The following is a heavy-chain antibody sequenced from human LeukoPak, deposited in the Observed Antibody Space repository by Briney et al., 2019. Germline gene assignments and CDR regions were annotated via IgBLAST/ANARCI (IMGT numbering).Heavy chain of an antibody. Sequence: PSETLSLTCAVYGGSFSGYYWSWIRQPPGKGLEWIGEINHSGSTNYNPSLKSRVTISVDTSKNQFSLKLSSVTAADTAVYYCARSITMVRGGWFNPWGQGTLVTVSS. CDR1: GGSFSGYY. V-gene: IGHV4-34*01. CDR2: INHSGST. J-gene: IGHJ5*02. D-gene: IGHD3-10*01. CDR3: ARSITMVRGGWFNP.